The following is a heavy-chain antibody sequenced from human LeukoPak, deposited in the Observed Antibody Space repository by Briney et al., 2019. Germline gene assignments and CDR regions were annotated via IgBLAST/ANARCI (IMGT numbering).Heavy chain of an antibody. J-gene: IGHJ4*02. V-gene: IGHV4-34*01. D-gene: IGHD4-11*01. Sequence: PSETLSLACAVSGGSFSGYYWTWIRQPPGKGLEWIGEINHSGSANYNPSLMSRVTISLDTSKNHFSLNLSSVTAADTAVYYCARGQGTVTTHWGQGTLVTVSS. CDR3: ARGQGTVTTH. CDR1: GGSFSGYY. CDR2: INHSGSA.